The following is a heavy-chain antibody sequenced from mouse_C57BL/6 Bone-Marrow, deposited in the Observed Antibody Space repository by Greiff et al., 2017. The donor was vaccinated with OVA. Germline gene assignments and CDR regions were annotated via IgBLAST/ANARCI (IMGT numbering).Heavy chain of an antibody. J-gene: IGHJ3*01. D-gene: IGHD1-1*01. CDR1: GYAFSSSW. V-gene: IGHV1-82*01. CDR3: ARGEKLLRYFAY. CDR2: IYPGDGDT. Sequence: QVQLQQSGPELVKPGASVKISCKASGYAFSSSWMNWVKQRPGKGLEWIGRIYPGDGDTNYNGKFKGKATLTADKSSSTAYMQLSSLTSEDSAVYFCARGEKLLRYFAYWGQGTLVTVSA.